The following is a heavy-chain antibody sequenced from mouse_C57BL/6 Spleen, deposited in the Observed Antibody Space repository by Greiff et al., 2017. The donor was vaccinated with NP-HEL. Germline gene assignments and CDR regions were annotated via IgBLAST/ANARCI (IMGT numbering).Heavy chain of an antibody. CDR2: IHPSDSDT. CDR1: GYTFTSYW. CDR3: ASYDYDGGFAY. Sequence: QVQLQQPGAELVKPGASVKVSCKASGYTFTSYWMHWVKQRPGQGLEWIGRIHPSDSDTNYNQKFKGKAKLTVDKSSSKAYMQLSSLTSEDSAVYYCASYDYDGGFAYWGQGTLVTVSA. V-gene: IGHV1-74*01. J-gene: IGHJ3*01. D-gene: IGHD2-4*01.